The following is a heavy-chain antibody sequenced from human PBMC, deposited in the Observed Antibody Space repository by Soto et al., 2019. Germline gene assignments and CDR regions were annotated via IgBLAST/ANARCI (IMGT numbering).Heavy chain of an antibody. CDR3: ARPRGYGVFDAYDI. J-gene: IGHJ3*02. CDR2: IGCSARGCVGST. Sequence: GGSLRLSCAASGFTFSSYAMNWVRQAPGKGMEWISAIGCSARGCVGSTYYAVTVKGWFTFSRDNSIDRLFIPMNSLRTEDTAVYYCARPRGYGVFDAYDIWGQGVMVTVSS. V-gene: IGHV3-23*01. D-gene: IGHD4-17*01. CDR1: GFTFSSYA.